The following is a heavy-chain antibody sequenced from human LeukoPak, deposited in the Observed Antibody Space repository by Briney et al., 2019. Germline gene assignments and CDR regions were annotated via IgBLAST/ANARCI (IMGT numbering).Heavy chain of an antibody. CDR1: GGTFSSYA. J-gene: IGHJ6*03. CDR3: ARGIQVNPGDYYYYYYMDV. CDR2: IIPIFGTA. Sequence: GASVKVSCKASGGTFSSYAISWVRQAPGQGLEWMGGIIPIFGTANYAQKFQGRVTITADESTSTAYMELSSLRSEDTAVYYCARGIQVNPGDYYYYYYMDVWGKGTTVTVSS. V-gene: IGHV1-69*13.